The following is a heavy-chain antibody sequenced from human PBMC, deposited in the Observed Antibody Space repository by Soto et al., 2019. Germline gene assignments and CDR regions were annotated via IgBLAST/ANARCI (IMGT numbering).Heavy chain of an antibody. CDR1: GFTFSGRG. CDR2: ISPVSTSK. J-gene: IGHJ4*02. Sequence: GGSLRLSCAASGFTFSGRGMIWVRQAPGKGLEWLSYISPVSTSKYYADSAKGRFSISRDNARASLYLQMNSLRDDYTAVYYCATVDGPTVATMFFDYWGQGILVTV. CDR3: ATVDGPTVATMFFDY. V-gene: IGHV3-48*02. D-gene: IGHD5-12*01.